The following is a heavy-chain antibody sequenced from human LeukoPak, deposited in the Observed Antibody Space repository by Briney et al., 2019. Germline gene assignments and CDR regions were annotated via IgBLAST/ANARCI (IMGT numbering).Heavy chain of an antibody. Sequence: GGSLRLSCAASGFTFSSYAMNWVRQAPGKGLEWVSVVRGSGGSTYYADSVKGRFTISRDNSKNTLYLQMNSLRAEDTAVYYCAKDLTGGNYYLDYWGQGTLVTVSS. D-gene: IGHD1-26*01. CDR3: AKDLTGGNYYLDY. V-gene: IGHV3-23*01. J-gene: IGHJ4*02. CDR2: VRGSGGST. CDR1: GFTFSSYA.